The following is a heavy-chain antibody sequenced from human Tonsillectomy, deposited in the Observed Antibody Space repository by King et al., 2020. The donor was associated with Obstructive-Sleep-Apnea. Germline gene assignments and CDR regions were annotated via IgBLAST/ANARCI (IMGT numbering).Heavy chain of an antibody. Sequence: VQLVESGAEVKKPGESLKISCKGSGYSFTSYWIGWVRQMPGKGLEWMGIIYPGDSDTSYSPSFQGQFTISTDKSIRTAYLQRSSLTASDTDVSYCARPGGTLYEPMTYWGQGTLVTVSS. V-gene: IGHV5-51*01. CDR1: GYSFTSYW. J-gene: IGHJ4*02. CDR3: ARPGGTLYEPMTY. CDR2: IYPGDSDT. D-gene: IGHD2-2*02.